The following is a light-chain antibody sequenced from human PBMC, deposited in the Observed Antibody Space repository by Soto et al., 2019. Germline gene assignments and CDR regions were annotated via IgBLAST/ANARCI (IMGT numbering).Light chain of an antibody. CDR3: MQALQTLRT. J-gene: IGKJ1*01. CDR1: QSLLHSNGYNY. CDR2: LGS. V-gene: IGKV2-28*01. Sequence: DVVMTQSPLSLPVTPGEPASISCGSSQSLLHSNGYNYLDWYLLKPGQSPQLLVYLGSNRASGVPDRFSSSGSGTDFTLKISRVEAEDVGVYYCMQALQTLRTFGQGTKVEIK.